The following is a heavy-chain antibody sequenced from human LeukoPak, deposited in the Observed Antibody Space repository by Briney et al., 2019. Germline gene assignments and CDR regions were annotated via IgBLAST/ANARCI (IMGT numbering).Heavy chain of an antibody. J-gene: IGHJ4*02. CDR1: GFTFSSYG. D-gene: IGHD5-18*01. Sequence: GRSLRLSCAASGFTFSSYGMHWVRQAPGKGLEWVAVISYDGSNKYYADSVKGRFTISRDNAKNSLYLQMNSLRAEDTAVYYCARGGYSYGFGYWGQGTLVTVSS. CDR2: ISYDGSNK. CDR3: ARGGYSYGFGY. V-gene: IGHV3-30*03.